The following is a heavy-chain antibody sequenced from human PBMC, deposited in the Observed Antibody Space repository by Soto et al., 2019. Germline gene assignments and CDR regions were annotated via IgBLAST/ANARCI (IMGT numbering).Heavy chain of an antibody. V-gene: IGHV1-3*05. CDR3: ARAHGAGCVGP. J-gene: IGHJ5*02. CDR1: GYTFTSYA. CDR2: INAGNGNT. D-gene: IGHD1-26*01. Sequence: QVQLVQAGAEEKKPAASVKVSCKASGYTFTSYAMHWVRQAPGQRLEWMGWINAGNGNTKYSQKFQGRVTITRATSASSVYMELSSLSFEETAVYYCARAHGAGCVGPWGQGTLVTVSS.